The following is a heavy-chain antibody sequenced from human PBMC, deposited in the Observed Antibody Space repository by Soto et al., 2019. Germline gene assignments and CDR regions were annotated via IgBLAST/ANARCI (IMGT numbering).Heavy chain of an antibody. CDR3: ARLLVATIPYFDY. CDR1: GGSISSYY. J-gene: IGHJ4*02. D-gene: IGHD5-12*01. CDR2: IYYSGST. Sequence: SETLSLTCTVSGGSISSYYWSWIRQPPGKGLEWIGYIYYSGSTNYNPSLKSRVTISVDTSKNQFSLKLSSVTAADTAVYYCARLLVATIPYFDYWGQGTLVTVSS. V-gene: IGHV4-59*08.